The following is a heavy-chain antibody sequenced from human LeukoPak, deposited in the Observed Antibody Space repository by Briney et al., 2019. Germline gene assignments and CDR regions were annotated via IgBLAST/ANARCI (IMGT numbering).Heavy chain of an antibody. CDR2: TNHSGST. D-gene: IGHD2-2*01. CDR3: ARGRETIVVVPAAYTHYYYYMDV. CDR1: GGSFSGYY. Sequence: SETLSLTCAVYGGSFSGYYWSWIRQPPGKGLEWIGETNHSGSTNYNPSLKSRVTISVDTSKNQFSLKLSSVTAADTAVYYCARGRETIVVVPAAYTHYYYYMDVWGKGTTVTVSS. J-gene: IGHJ6*03. V-gene: IGHV4-34*01.